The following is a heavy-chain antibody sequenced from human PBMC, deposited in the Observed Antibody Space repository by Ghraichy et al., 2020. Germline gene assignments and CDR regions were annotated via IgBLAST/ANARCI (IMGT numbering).Heavy chain of an antibody. CDR1: GFTFSSYG. CDR3: AKESHDDAFDY. J-gene: IGHJ4*02. CDR2: ISYDGSNK. V-gene: IGHV3-30*18. D-gene: IGHD1-1*01. Sequence: GGSLRLSCAASGFTFSSYGMHWVRQAPGKGLEWVEVISYDGSNKYYADSVKGRFTISRDNSKNTLYLQMNSLRAEDTAVYYCAKESHDDAFDYWGQGTLVTVSS.